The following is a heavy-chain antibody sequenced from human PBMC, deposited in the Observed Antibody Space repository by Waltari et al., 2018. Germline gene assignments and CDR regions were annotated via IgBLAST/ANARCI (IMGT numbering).Heavy chain of an antibody. CDR1: GGSVSSYY. J-gene: IGHJ3*02. Sequence: QVQLQESGPGLVKPSETLSLTCTVSGGSVSSYYWSWIRQPPGKGLEWIGYIYYSGSTTYNPPLKSRVTISVDTSKNQFSLKLSSVTAADTAVYYCASGRVRMHYYDTGTLLHDAFDIWGQGTMVTVSS. CDR2: IYYSGST. V-gene: IGHV4-59*02. D-gene: IGHD3-22*01. CDR3: ASGRVRMHYYDTGTLLHDAFDI.